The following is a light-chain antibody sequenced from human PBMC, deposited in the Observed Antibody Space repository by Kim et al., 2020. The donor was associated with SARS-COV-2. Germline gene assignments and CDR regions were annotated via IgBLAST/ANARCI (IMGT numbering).Light chain of an antibody. J-gene: IGLJ2*01. CDR1: SLRSYY. CDR3: NSRDSNDNVV. Sequence: SSELTQDPAVSVALGQTVRITCQGDSLRSYYATWYQQKPGQAPILVIYGKNNRPSGIPDRFSGSSSENTASLTITGTQAGDEADYYCNSRDSNDNVVFGGERLLTVL. CDR2: GKN. V-gene: IGLV3-19*01.